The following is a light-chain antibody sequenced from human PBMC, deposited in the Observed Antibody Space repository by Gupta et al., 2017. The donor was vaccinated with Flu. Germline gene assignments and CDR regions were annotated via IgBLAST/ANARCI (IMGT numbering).Light chain of an antibody. Sequence: PAPVYASPGASASSSCRLSQSIGSNLDWYQQKPGQAPQLMMFDASTRATGFPDRFSGSGSGTEFTLIISSLQSEDFAVYYCQQAIIWPDTFGPGTKVDIK. CDR3: QQAIIWPDT. J-gene: IGKJ3*01. CDR2: DAS. CDR1: QSIGSN. V-gene: IGKV3-15*01.